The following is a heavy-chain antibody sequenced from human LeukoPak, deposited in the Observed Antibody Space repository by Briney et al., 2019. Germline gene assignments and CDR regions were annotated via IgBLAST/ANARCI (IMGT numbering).Heavy chain of an antibody. CDR2: IRYDGSNK. V-gene: IGHV3-30*02. J-gene: IGHJ6*03. Sequence: GGSLRLSCAASGFTFSSYGMHWVRQAPGKGLEWVAFIRYDGSNKYYADSVKGRFTISRDNSKNTLYPQMNSLRAEDTAVYYCAKDLPYYYYMDVWGKGTTVTVSS. CDR1: GFTFSSYG. CDR3: AKDLPYYYYMDV.